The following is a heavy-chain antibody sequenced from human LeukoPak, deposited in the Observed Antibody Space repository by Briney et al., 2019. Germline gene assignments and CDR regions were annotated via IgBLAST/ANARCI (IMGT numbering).Heavy chain of an antibody. CDR1: GFTFNTYT. J-gene: IGHJ3*02. D-gene: IGHD4-17*01. CDR3: ARDPNGDYVGAFEM. CDR2: ISTSSSTI. Sequence: GALRLSCVASGFTFNTYTMNWVRQAPGKGLEWVSYISTSSSTIYYADSVKGRFTISRNNAKNSLYLQMNGLRAEDTAVYYCARDPNGDYVGAFEMWGPGTKVTVS. V-gene: IGHV3-48*04.